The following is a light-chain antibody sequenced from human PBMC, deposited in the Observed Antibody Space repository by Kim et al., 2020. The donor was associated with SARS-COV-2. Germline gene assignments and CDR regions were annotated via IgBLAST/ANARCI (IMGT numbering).Light chain of an antibody. Sequence: GQSITSTCTGTSSDVGGYNYVSWYQQHPGKAPKVMIYDVSKRPSGVSNRFSGSKSGNTASLTMSGLQAEDEADYYCSSYTSSSTWVFGGGTQLTVL. CDR2: DVS. V-gene: IGLV2-14*04. J-gene: IGLJ3*02. CDR3: SSYTSSSTWV. CDR1: SSDVGGYNY.